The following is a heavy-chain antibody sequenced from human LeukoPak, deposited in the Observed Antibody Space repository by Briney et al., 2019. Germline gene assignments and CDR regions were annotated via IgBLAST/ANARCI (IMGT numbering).Heavy chain of an antibody. J-gene: IGHJ2*01. V-gene: IGHV3-48*03. CDR1: GFTHTRHE. Sequence: PGGSLRLSCAASGFTHTRHEMNWVRQAPGKGLEWVSYISSSGSPIYYADSVKGRFTISRDSAKNSLYLQMNSLRAEDTAVYYCARDAGDSRPYWYFDLWGRGTLVTVSS. CDR3: ARDAGDSRPYWYFDL. CDR2: ISSSGSPI. D-gene: IGHD4-17*01.